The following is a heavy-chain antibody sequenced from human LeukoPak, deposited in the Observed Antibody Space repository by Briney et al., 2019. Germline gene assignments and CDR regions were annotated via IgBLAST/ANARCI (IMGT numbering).Heavy chain of an antibody. D-gene: IGHD1-26*01. CDR1: GYTFTSYY. V-gene: IGHV1-46*01. CDR2: INPSGGST. CDR3: ARGSLRGIVGWFDP. J-gene: IGHJ5*02. Sequence: GASVKVSCKASGYTFTSYYMNWVRQAPGQGLEWMGIINPSGGSTSYAQKFQGRVTITRDTSASTAYMELSSLRSEDMAVYYCARGSLRGIVGWFDPWGQGTLVTVSS.